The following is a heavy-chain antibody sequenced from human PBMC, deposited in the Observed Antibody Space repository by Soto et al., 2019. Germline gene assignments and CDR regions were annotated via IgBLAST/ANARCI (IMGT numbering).Heavy chain of an antibody. CDR3: ARNSVDTAMVLLPFDP. Sequence: SVKVSCKASGGTFSSYAISWVRQAPGQGLEWMGGIIPIFGTANYAQKFQGRVTITADESTSTAYMELSSLRSEDTAVYYCARNSVDTAMVLLPFDPWGQGTLVTSPQ. J-gene: IGHJ5*02. D-gene: IGHD5-18*01. CDR1: GGTFSSYA. V-gene: IGHV1-69*13. CDR2: IIPIFGTA.